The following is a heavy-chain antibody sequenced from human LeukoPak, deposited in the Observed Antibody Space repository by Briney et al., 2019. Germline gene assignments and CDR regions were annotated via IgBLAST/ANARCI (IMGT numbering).Heavy chain of an antibody. V-gene: IGHV3-48*04. D-gene: IGHD1-26*01. CDR3: ARTEIVGATNFDY. J-gene: IGHJ4*02. CDR2: ISSSGSTI. CDR1: GFTFSSYA. Sequence: PGGSLRLSCAASGFTFSSYAMSWVRQAPGKGLEWVSYISSSGSTIYYADSVKGRFTISRDNAKNSLYLQMNSLRAEDTAVYYCARTEIVGATNFDYWGQGTLVTVSS.